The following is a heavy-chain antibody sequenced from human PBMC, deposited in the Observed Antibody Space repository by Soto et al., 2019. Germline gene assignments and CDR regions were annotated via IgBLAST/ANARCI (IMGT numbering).Heavy chain of an antibody. D-gene: IGHD3-3*02. CDR1: GGSISSGGYY. CDR2: IYYSGST. V-gene: IGHV4-31*03. CDR3: ARDRYISTWFDP. J-gene: IGHJ5*02. Sequence: PSETLSLTCTVSGGSISSGGYYWSWIRQHPGKGLEWIGYIYYSGSTYYNPSLKSRVTISVDTSKNQFSLKLSSVTAADTAVYYCARDRYISTWFDPWGQGTLVTVSS.